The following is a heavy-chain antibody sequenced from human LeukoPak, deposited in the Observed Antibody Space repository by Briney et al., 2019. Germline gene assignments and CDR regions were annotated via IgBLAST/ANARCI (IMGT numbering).Heavy chain of an antibody. J-gene: IGHJ4*02. D-gene: IGHD3-10*01. CDR3: ARADYYGSGNYYTSDY. V-gene: IGHV3-48*01. CDR1: GFTFSSYS. CDR2: IRSSSSTM. Sequence: TGGSLRLSCAASGFTFSSYSMNWVRQAPGKGLEWVSYIRSSSSTMYYADSVKGRFTISRDNAKNSLFLQMNSLRAGDTAVYYCARADYYGSGNYYTSDYWGQGTLVTVSS.